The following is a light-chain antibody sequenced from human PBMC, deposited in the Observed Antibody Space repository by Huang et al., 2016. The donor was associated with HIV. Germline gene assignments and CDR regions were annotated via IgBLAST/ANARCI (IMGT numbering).Light chain of an antibody. Sequence: DIQMTQSPSSLSASVGDRVTITCRTSQNIKSYLNWYQHKPGKAPDLLIDAESSLRSGVPARFSASGSGTEFTFTISSLQSDDFATYYCQESYSTPWTFGQGTKVEIK. J-gene: IGKJ1*01. CDR3: QESYSTPWT. CDR2: AES. V-gene: IGKV1-39*01. CDR1: QNIKSY.